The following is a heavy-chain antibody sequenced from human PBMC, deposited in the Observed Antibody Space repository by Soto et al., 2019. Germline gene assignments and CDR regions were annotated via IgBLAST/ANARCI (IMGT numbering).Heavy chain of an antibody. Sequence: GPSQKLSCKVSIHRFSIHWVACRRQMPGKDLEWVVIIYPRNSHTMYSASFQVQVTISADTALRTTYLPWETLKPSDPAMYLCWRDSLCSGSNRPLFALDRWSQGTLVTVS. CDR3: WRDSLCSGSNRPLFALDR. D-gene: IGHD2-15*01. CDR1: IHRFSIHW. J-gene: IGHJ3*02. CDR2: IYPRNSHT. V-gene: IGHV5-51*01.